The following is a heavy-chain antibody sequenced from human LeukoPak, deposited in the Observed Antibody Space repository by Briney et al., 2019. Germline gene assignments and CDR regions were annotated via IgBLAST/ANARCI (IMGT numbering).Heavy chain of an antibody. J-gene: IGHJ4*02. D-gene: IGHD2-8*02. Sequence: GSLRLSCAASEFTFSNYAMTWVRQAPGKGLEWVSGISGSGGSTYYADSVKGGFTISRDNYKKTLYVQMNRLRAEDTAVYYCAKCKGDSAGSLEYWGQGTLVTVSS. CDR3: AKCKGDSAGSLEY. V-gene: IGHV3-23*01. CDR1: EFTFSNYA. CDR2: ISGSGGST.